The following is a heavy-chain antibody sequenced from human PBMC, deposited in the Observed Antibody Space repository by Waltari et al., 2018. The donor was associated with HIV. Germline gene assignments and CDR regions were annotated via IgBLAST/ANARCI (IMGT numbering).Heavy chain of an antibody. D-gene: IGHD6-19*01. CDR1: GYILTELS. CDR3: ATARQWLVDSGMDV. V-gene: IGHV1-24*01. CDR2: FDPADGKT. Sequence: QVQLVQAGAEVKRPGASVQVSCKVSGYILTELSTHWVRQAPGKGLEWVGSFDPADGKTTYAQKFQGRVTMTEDTSTDTASMEVSSLRSEDTAVYYCATARQWLVDSGMDVWGQGTTVTVSS. J-gene: IGHJ6*02.